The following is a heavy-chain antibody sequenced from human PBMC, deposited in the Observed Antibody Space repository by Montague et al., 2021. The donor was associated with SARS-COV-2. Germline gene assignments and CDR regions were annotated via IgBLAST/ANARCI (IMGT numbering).Heavy chain of an antibody. Sequence: SETLSLTRAVYGGSFSGYYWSWIRQPPGKGLEWIGEINHGGSTNYNPSLKSRVTISVDTSKNQFSLKLSSVTAADTAVYYCARGRTVTTFYYYYYYGMDVWGQGTTVTVSS. V-gene: IGHV4-34*01. CDR3: ARGRTVTTFYYYYYYGMDV. D-gene: IGHD4-17*01. CDR1: GGSFSGYY. CDR2: INHGGST. J-gene: IGHJ6*02.